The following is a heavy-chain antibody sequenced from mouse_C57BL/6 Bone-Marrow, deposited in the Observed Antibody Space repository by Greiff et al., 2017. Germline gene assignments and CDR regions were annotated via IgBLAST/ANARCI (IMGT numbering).Heavy chain of an antibody. Sequence: VQLQESDAELVKPGASVKISCKVSGYTFTDHTIHWMKQRPEQGLEWIGYIYPRDGSTKYNEKFKGKATLTADKSSSTAYMQLNSLTSEDSAVYFCARPHYYGSSYGYFDVWGTGTTVTVSS. CDR2: IYPRDGST. D-gene: IGHD1-1*01. CDR1: GYTFTDHT. J-gene: IGHJ1*03. V-gene: IGHV1-78*01. CDR3: ARPHYYGSSYGYFDV.